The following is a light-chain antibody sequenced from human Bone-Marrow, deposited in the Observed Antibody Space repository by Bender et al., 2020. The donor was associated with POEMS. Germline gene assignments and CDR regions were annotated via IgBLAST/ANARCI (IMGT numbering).Light chain of an antibody. CDR2: EAT. J-gene: IGLJ3*02. V-gene: IGLV2-23*01. CDR3: CSYAGSSRV. Sequence: QSALAQPASVSGSPGQSITISCLGTSGDIGNYVLVSWYQHHPGKAPKLLIYEATKRPSGVSNRFSGSRSGNTASLTISGLRAEDEGDYYCCSYAGSSRVFGGGTKLTVL. CDR1: SGDIGNYVL.